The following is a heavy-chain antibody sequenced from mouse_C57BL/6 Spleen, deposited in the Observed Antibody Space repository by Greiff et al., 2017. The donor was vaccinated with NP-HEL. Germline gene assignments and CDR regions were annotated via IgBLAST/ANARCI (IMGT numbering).Heavy chain of an antibody. V-gene: IGHV3-1*01. J-gene: IGHJ2*01. CDR1: GYSITSGYD. D-gene: IGHD2-4*01. CDR2: ISYSGST. Sequence: EVKLMESGPGMVKPSQSLSLTCTVTGYSITSGYDWHWIRHFPGNNLEWMGYISYSGSTNYNPSLKSRISITHDTSKNHFFLKLNSVTTEDTATYYCARGHYDYSLDYWGQGTTLTVSS. CDR3: ARGHYDYSLDY.